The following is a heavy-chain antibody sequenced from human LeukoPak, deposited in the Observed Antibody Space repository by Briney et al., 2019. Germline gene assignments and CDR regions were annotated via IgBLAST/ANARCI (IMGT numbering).Heavy chain of an antibody. CDR3: ARSRRGYCSSTSCLQGAFDI. D-gene: IGHD2-2*01. CDR2: ISAYNGNT. J-gene: IGHJ3*02. CDR1: GYTFTSYG. Sequence: GASVKVSCKASGYTFTSYGISWVRQAPGQGLEWMGWISAYNGNTNYAQKFQGRVTMTTDTSTSTAYMELRSLRSDDTAVYYCARSRRGYCSSTSCLQGAFDIWGQGTMVTVSS. V-gene: IGHV1-18*01.